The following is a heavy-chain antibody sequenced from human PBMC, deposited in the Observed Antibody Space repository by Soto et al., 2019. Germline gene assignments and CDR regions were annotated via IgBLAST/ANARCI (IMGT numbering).Heavy chain of an antibody. V-gene: IGHV1-69*01. CDR1: GGTFSDST. J-gene: IGHJ6*02. Sequence: QVQLVQSGTEFRKPGSSVKVSCKASGGTFSDSTINWVRQAPGQRLEWMGGIIPIFDTANYAEKFQGRVTSTADESTSTSFMEVSSLRSEDTAVYYCARNGTLTGYSYGMDVWCQGTMVTVSS. CDR3: ARNGTLTGYSYGMDV. CDR2: IIPIFDTA. D-gene: IGHD1-1*01.